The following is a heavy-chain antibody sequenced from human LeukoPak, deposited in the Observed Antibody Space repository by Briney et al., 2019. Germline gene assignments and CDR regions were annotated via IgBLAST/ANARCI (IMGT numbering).Heavy chain of an antibody. CDR3: ARGVVVPTAGGLGWFDP. CDR1: GGSISSYY. CDR2: IYYSGST. D-gene: IGHD2-2*01. Sequence: PSETLPLTCTVSGGSISSYYWSWIRQPPGKGLEWIGYIYYSGSTNYNPSLKSRVTISVDTSKKQFSLKLNSVTAADTAVYYCARGVVVPTAGGLGWFDPWGQGTLVTVSS. V-gene: IGHV4-59*01. J-gene: IGHJ5*02.